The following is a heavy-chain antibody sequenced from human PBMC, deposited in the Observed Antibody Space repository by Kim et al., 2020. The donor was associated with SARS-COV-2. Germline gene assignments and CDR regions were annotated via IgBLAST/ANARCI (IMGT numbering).Heavy chain of an antibody. Sequence: SETLSLTCTVSGGSISSSSYFWGWIRQPPGKGLEWIGSIYYSGSTYYNPSLKSRVTISVDTSKNQFSLKLSSVTAADTAVYYCARLQFLWGQQLISGWFDPWGQGTLVTVSA. CDR2: IYYSGST. D-gene: IGHD6-13*01. CDR1: GGSISSSSYF. J-gene: IGHJ5*02. V-gene: IGHV4-39*01. CDR3: ARLQFLWGQQLISGWFDP.